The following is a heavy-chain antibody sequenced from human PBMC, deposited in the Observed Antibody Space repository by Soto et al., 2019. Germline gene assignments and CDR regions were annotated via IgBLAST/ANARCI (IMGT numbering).Heavy chain of an antibody. CDR2: VSSSDSTV. CDR3: ARDLGYYDSSGYFDY. CDR1: GFTFSDYY. J-gene: IGHJ4*02. Sequence: ESGGGLVKPGGSLRLSCAGSGFTFSDYYMSWIRQAPGKGLEWISYVSSSDSTVYYADSVKGRFTISRDNAKNSLYLQMNSLRVEDTAVYYCARDLGYYDSSGYFDYWGQGTLVTVSS. D-gene: IGHD3-22*01. V-gene: IGHV3-11*01.